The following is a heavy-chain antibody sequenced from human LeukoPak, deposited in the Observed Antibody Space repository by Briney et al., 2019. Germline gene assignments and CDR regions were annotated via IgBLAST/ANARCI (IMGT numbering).Heavy chain of an antibody. CDR1: CGSISSRDW. J-gene: IGHJ4*02. Sequence: SGTLSLTCTFPCGSISSRDWWGCVRQPPGKGLEWVGEIHHSGSTNSNPSLKSRVTISVDKSKNQFSLRLNSVTAADTAVYYCASEFEQDSSLPYCHFWGQGTLVTVSS. D-gene: IGHD1-26*01. CDR2: IHHSGST. V-gene: IGHV4-4*02. CDR3: ASEFEQDSSLPYCHF.